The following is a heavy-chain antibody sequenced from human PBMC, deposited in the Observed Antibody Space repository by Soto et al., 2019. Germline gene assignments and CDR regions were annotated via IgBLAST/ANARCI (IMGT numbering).Heavy chain of an antibody. CDR2: IIPIFGTA. CDR3: ARDASYDILTGSGYNWFDP. J-gene: IGHJ5*02. D-gene: IGHD3-9*01. V-gene: IGHV1-69*13. Sequence: SVKVSCKASGGTFSSYAISWVRQAPGQGLEWMGGIIPIFGTANYAQKFQGRVTITADQSTSTAYMELSSLRSEDTAVYYCARDASYDILTGSGYNWFDPWGQGTLVTVSS. CDR1: GGTFSSYA.